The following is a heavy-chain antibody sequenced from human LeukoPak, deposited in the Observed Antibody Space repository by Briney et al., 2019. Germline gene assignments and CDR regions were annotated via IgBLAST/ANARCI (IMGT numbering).Heavy chain of an antibody. CDR2: INPNSGGT. V-gene: IGHV1-2*02. CDR1: GYTFTSYY. Sequence: GASVKVSCKASGYTFTSYYMHWVRQAPGQGLEWMGWINPNSGGTNYAQKFQGRVTMTRDTSISTAYMELSRLRSDDTAVYYCAREDYYGSGSYNPWYYYYMDVWGKGTTVTVSS. D-gene: IGHD3-10*01. CDR3: AREDYYGSGSYNPWYYYYMDV. J-gene: IGHJ6*03.